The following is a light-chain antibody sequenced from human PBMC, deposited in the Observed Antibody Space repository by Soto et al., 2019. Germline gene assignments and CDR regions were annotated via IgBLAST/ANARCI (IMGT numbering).Light chain of an antibody. Sequence: QSVLTQPASVSGSPGQSITISRTGTSTDVGRYNYVSWYQQHPGKAPKLMVYDVSNRPSWVSNRFSGSKSGITASLTISGLQAEDEADYYCTSYTSDSTYVFGTGTKVTVL. J-gene: IGLJ1*01. CDR1: STDVGRYNY. CDR2: DVS. V-gene: IGLV2-14*01. CDR3: TSYTSDSTYV.